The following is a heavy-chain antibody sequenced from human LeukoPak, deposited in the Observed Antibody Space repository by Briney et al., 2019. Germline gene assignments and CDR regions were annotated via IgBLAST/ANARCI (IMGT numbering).Heavy chain of an antibody. J-gene: IGHJ4*02. V-gene: IGHV4-39*01. CDR3: ARYNRSDSYIDD. D-gene: IGHD2-21*01. CDR2: VYYSGST. CDR1: GDSISSSSYY. Sequence: PSETLSLTCTVSGDSISSSSYYWGWIRQPPGKGLEWIGNVYYSGSTYYNPSLKSRVTISVDTSKNQFSLRVTSVTAADTAVYYCARYNRSDSYIDDWGQGTLVTVSS.